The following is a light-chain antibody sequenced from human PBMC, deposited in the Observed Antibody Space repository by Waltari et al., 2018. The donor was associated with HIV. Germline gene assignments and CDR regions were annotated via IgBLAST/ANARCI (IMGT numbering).Light chain of an antibody. CDR1: ESVSSN. CDR3: HHRSNWPLT. J-gene: IGKJ4*01. V-gene: IGKV3-11*01. Sequence: EVVLTQSPATLSLSPGERVTLSCRASESVSSNLAWYQQKPGQAPRLLIYDASNRATGIPARFSGSGSGTDFTLTISSLEPEDFAVYYCHHRSNWPLTFGGGTKAEI. CDR2: DAS.